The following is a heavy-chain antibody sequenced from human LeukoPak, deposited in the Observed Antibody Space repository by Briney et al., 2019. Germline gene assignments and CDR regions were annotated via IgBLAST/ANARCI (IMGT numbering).Heavy chain of an antibody. CDR3: TTDVGDHDFDY. CDR2: IKSKTDGGTT. D-gene: IGHD4-17*01. V-gene: IGHV3-15*01. CDR1: GFTFSNAW. J-gene: IGHJ4*02. Sequence: PGGSLRLSCAASGFTFSNAWMSWVRQAPGKGLEWVGRIKSKTDGGTTDYAAPVKGRFTISRDGSKNTLYLQMNRLKTEHTAVYYCTTDVGDHDFDYWGQGTRVTVSS.